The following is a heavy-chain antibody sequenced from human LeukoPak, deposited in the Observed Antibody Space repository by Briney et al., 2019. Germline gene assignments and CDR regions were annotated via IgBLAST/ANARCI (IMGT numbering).Heavy chain of an antibody. CDR2: VCGSGDST. D-gene: IGHD6-13*01. J-gene: IGHJ4*02. V-gene: IGHV3-23*01. CDR1: GFIFSSYA. Sequence: GGSLRLSCAASGFIFSSYAINWVRQAPGKGLEWVSVVCGSGDSTYYADSVKGRFAISRDSSRNTVYLQMNSLRVEDTAIYYCAKDSLYSSSWYSLDSWGQGTLVTVSS. CDR3: AKDSLYSSSWYSLDS.